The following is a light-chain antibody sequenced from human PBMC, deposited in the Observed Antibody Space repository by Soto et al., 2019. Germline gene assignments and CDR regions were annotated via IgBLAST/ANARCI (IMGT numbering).Light chain of an antibody. CDR1: SSDVGSYNL. CDR2: EGS. J-gene: IGLJ1*01. V-gene: IGLV2-23*01. CDR3: CSYAGTSTYV. Sequence: XSVLTQPASVSESPGQSITISCTGTSSDVGSYNLVSWYQQHPGKAPKLMIYEGSKRPSGVSNRFSGSKSGNTASLTISGLQAEDEADYYCCSYAGTSTYVFGTGNKVTVL.